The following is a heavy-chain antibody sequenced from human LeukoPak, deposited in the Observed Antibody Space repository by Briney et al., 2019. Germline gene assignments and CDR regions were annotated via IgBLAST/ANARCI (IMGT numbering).Heavy chain of an antibody. Sequence: SQTLSLTCAISGDSVSSNSAAWNWIRQSPSRGLEWLGRTYYRSKWYDDHAVSVKSRITINPDTSKNQFSLQLNSVTPDDTAVYYCAKDSGFGLNGFDPWGQGTLVTVS. V-gene: IGHV6-1*01. CDR1: GDSVSSNSAA. D-gene: IGHD3-16*01. CDR3: AKDSGFGLNGFDP. CDR2: TYYRSKWYD. J-gene: IGHJ5*02.